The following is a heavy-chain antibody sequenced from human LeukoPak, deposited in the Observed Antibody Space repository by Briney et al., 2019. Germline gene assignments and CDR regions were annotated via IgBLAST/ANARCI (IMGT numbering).Heavy chain of an antibody. CDR3: ARDHKRRIAVAGSLIDY. Sequence: PSETLSLTCAVYGGSFSGYYWSWIRQPPGKGLEWIGEINHSGSTNYNPSLKSRVTISVDTSKNQFSLKLSSVTAADTAVYYCARDHKRRIAVAGSLIDYWGQGTLVTVSS. CDR1: GGSFSGYY. D-gene: IGHD6-19*01. CDR2: INHSGST. J-gene: IGHJ4*02. V-gene: IGHV4-34*01.